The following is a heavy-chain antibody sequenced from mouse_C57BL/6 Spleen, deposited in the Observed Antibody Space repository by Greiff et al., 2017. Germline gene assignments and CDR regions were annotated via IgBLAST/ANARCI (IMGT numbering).Heavy chain of an antibody. CDR1: GYSITSGYY. V-gene: IGHV3-6*01. CDR3: ARRTGRYYFDY. Sequence: EVQLQESGPGLVKPSQSLSLTCSVTGYSITSGYYWNWIRQFPGNKLEWMGYISYDGSNNYNPSLKNRISITRDTSKNQFFLKLNSVTTEDTATYYCARRTGRYYFDYWGQGTTLTVSS. J-gene: IGHJ2*01. D-gene: IGHD4-1*01. CDR2: ISYDGSN.